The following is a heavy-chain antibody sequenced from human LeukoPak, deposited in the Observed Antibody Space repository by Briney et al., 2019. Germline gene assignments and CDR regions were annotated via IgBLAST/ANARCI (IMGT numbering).Heavy chain of an antibody. V-gene: IGHV1-24*01. CDR1: GHTLSELS. J-gene: IGHJ4*02. Sequence: GASVKVSCKVSGHTLSELSMDWVRQASGKGLEWVGNFVPEHGETRYAQKFQGRVTMTKDTSTDTAYMELSSLKSDDTAIYYCTMKLRFLEWLPPGDYWGQGSLVTVSS. CDR3: TMKLRFLEWLPPGDY. CDR2: FVPEHGET. D-gene: IGHD3-3*01.